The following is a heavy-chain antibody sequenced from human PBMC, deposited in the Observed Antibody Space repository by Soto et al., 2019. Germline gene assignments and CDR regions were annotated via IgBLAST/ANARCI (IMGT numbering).Heavy chain of an antibody. Sequence: SETLSLTCSVSGGSISSGYYYWSWIRQPPGKGLEWIGNIYYGGNTYYNPSLNSRLIISIDTSKNQFSLKVGPVTAAYTSVYDRARSSLYVMDVWGQGTTVTVSS. CDR3: ARSSLYVMDV. D-gene: IGHD1-1*01. J-gene: IGHJ6*02. V-gene: IGHV4-30-4*01. CDR2: IYYGGNT. CDR1: GGSISSGYYY.